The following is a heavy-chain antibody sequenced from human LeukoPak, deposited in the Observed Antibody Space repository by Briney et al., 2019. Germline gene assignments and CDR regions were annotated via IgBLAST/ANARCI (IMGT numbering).Heavy chain of an antibody. V-gene: IGHV3-30*18. CDR3: AKDLEAVADTGYFDY. J-gene: IGHJ4*02. CDR2: IAYDGVNK. D-gene: IGHD6-19*01. CDR1: GLTFSSYG. Sequence: GGSLRLSCAVSGLTFSSYGFNWVRQAPGKGLEWVAVIAYDGVNKFYGDSVKGRFSLSRDNAKNTVYLQMNSLRAEDTAVYYCAKDLEAVADTGYFDYWGQGTLVTVSS.